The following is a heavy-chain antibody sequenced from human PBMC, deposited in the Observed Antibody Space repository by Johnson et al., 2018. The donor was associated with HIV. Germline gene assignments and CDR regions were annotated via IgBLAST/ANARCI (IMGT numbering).Heavy chain of an antibody. CDR3: TRGSFTDDAFDV. J-gene: IGHJ3*01. D-gene: IGHD1-26*01. CDR1: GFTFISYD. CDR2: IGTKGDT. V-gene: IGHV3-13*01. Sequence: VQLVESGGGLVQPGGSLRLSCTASGFTFISYDMHWVRQGTGNGLEWVSTIGTKGDTYYPDSVKGRFFISRENAKNSLYLQMNSLRPEDTAVYYCTRGSFTDDAFDVWGLGTMVTVSS.